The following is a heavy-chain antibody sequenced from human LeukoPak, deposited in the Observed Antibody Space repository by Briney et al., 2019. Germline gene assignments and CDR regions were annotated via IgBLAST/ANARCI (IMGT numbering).Heavy chain of an antibody. CDR3: ARTPHITMVRGVIINPYYYYGMDV. J-gene: IGHJ6*02. D-gene: IGHD3-10*01. CDR1: GFSLSTSGMC. CDR2: LDWDDDK. Sequence: SGPTLVNPTQTLTLTCTFSGFSLSTSGMCVSWIRQPPGKALEWLARLDWDDDKYYSTSLKTRLTISKDTSKNQVVLTMTNMDPVDTATYYCARTPHITMVRGVIINPYYYYGMDVWGQGTTVTVSS. V-gene: IGHV2-70*11.